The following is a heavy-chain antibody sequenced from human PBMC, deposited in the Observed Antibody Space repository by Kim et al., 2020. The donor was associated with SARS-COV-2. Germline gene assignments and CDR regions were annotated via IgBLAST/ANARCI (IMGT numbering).Heavy chain of an antibody. CDR3: ARGRGVGTPYYFDY. J-gene: IGHJ4*02. Sequence: VHELQGRATMTTDTSTSTAYMELRSLRSDDTAVYYCARGRGVGTPYYFDYWGQGTLVTVSS. D-gene: IGHD2-21*02. V-gene: IGHV1-18*01.